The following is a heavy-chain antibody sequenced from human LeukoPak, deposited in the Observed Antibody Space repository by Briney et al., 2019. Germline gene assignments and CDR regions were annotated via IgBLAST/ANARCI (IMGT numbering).Heavy chain of an antibody. J-gene: IGHJ4*02. Sequence: ASVKVSCKASGYTFIDYYLHWVRQAPGQGLEWMGWINPKTDGTNYAQKFQDRVTMTRDTSISTAYMELSRLRSDDTAVYYCARDPERYSSSWYYFDYWGQGTLVTVSS. D-gene: IGHD6-13*01. V-gene: IGHV1-2*02. CDR2: INPKTDGT. CDR1: GYTFIDYY. CDR3: ARDPERYSSSWYYFDY.